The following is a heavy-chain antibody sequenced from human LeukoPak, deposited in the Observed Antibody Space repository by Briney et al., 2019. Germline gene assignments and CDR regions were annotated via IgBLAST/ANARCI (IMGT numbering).Heavy chain of an antibody. CDR1: GFTFSSYW. CDR2: INSDGSST. J-gene: IGHJ4*02. V-gene: IGHV3-74*01. CDR3: ARGRPHGNDY. Sequence: PGGSLRLSCAASGFTFSSYWMHWVRQAPGKGLVWVSRINSDGSSTTYADSVKGRFSISRDNAKNTLYLQMNSLRVEDTAVYYCARGRPHGNDYWGQGTLVTVSS. D-gene: IGHD4-23*01.